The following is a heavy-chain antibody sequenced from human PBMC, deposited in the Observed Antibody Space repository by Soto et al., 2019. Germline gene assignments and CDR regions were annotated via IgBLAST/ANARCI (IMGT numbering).Heavy chain of an antibody. Sequence: SETLSLTCAVSGYSISSGYYWGWIRQPPGKGLEWIGSIYHSGSTYYNPSLKSRVTISVDTSKNQFSLKLGSVTAADTAVYYCARVRSSPFRYFDYWRQGTLVTVSS. V-gene: IGHV4-38-2*01. CDR1: GYSISSGYY. J-gene: IGHJ4*02. CDR3: ARVRSSPFRYFDY. CDR2: IYHSGST.